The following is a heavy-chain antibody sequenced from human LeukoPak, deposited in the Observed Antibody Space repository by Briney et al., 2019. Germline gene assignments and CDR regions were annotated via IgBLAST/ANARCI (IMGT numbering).Heavy chain of an antibody. J-gene: IGHJ3*02. V-gene: IGHV3-7*01. CDR1: GFTFSSYW. D-gene: IGHD5-18*01. CDR2: IKQDGSEK. CDR3: ARYVDTAMVTGAFDI. Sequence: GGSLRLSCAASGFTFSSYWMSWVRQAPGKGLEWVANIKQDGSEKYYVDSVKGRFTISRDNAKNSLYLQVNSLRAEDTAVYYCARYVDTAMVTGAFDIWGQGTMVTVSS.